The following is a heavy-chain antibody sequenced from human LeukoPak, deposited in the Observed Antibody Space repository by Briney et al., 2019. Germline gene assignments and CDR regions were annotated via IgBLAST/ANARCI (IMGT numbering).Heavy chain of an antibody. V-gene: IGHV4-34*01. D-gene: IGHD2-2*01. CDR2: INHSGST. J-gene: IGHJ4*02. CDR1: GGSFSGYY. Sequence: SETLSLTCAVYGGSFSGYYWSWIRQPPGKGLEWIGEINHSGSTNYNPSLKGRVTISVDTSKNQFSLKLSSVTAADTAVYYCERSGFGVPAAGEYYFDYWGQGTLVTVSS. CDR3: ERSGFGVPAAGEYYFDY.